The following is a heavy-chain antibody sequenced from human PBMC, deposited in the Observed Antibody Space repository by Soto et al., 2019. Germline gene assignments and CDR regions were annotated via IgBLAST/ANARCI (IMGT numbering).Heavy chain of an antibody. V-gene: IGHV4-34*01. CDR1: GGSLTGYY. D-gene: IGHD2-15*01. CDR3: ARVGAYCSGTSCSGF. Sequence: PSETLSLTCAVYGGSLTGYYWSWIRQPPGKGLEWIGEINHSGITKYRPSLKSRVTMSADTSKNQFSLKLRSVTAADTAVYYCARVGAYCSGTSCSGFWGQGTLVTVSS. CDR2: INHSGIT. J-gene: IGHJ4*02.